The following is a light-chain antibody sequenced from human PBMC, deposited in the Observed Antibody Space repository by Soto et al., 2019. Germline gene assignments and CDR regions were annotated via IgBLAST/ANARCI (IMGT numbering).Light chain of an antibody. Sequence: DIVMTQSPDSLAVSLGERATINCKSSQSVLYSSNNKNYLAWYQQKPGQPPKLIIYWASTRESGVPDRLSGSGSGTDFTLTTSSLQAEDVAVYYCQQYYSTWTFGQGTKVDIK. CDR2: WAS. V-gene: IGKV4-1*01. CDR1: QSVLYSSNNKNY. CDR3: QQYYSTWT. J-gene: IGKJ1*01.